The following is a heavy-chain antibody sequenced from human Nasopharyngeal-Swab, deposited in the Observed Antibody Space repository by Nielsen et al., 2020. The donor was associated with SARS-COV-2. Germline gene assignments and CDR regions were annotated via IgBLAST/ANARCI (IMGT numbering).Heavy chain of an antibody. Sequence: SETLSLTCTVSGDSISRYYWGWIWQPPGKGLEWIGDFSYSVITHYNASLKSRVTISLDTSKNQFSLKLSSVTAADTGVYYCAREVVGGLVDSWGQGILVTVSS. CDR2: FSYSVIT. CDR3: AREVVGGLVDS. CDR1: GDSISRYY. D-gene: IGHD1-26*01. J-gene: IGHJ4*02. V-gene: IGHV4-59*12.